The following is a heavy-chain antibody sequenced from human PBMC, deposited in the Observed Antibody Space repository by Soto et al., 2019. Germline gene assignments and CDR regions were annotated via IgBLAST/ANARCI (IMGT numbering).Heavy chain of an antibody. CDR1: GGSISSGGYY. CDR3: AREGGIVGATAADY. J-gene: IGHJ4*02. CDR2: IYYSGST. Sequence: QVQLQESGPGLVKPSQTLSLTCTVSGGSISSGGYYWSWIRQHPGKGLEWIGYIYYSGSTYYNPSLKIRVTIXVXTXXTQFSLKLSSVTAADTAVYYCAREGGIVGATAADYWGQGTLVTVSS. D-gene: IGHD1-26*01. V-gene: IGHV4-31*03.